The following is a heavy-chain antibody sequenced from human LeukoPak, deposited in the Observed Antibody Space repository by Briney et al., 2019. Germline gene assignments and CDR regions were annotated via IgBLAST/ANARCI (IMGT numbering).Heavy chain of an antibody. CDR2: ISSSGSTI. J-gene: IGHJ6*03. CDR1: GFTFSSYE. Sequence: GGSLILSCAASGFTFSSYEINWVRQAPGKGLEWVSYISSSGSTIYYADSVRGRFTISTDNAKNSLYLQMTSLRAEDTAVYYCARSPTTATIYYYYMDVWGKGTTVTVSS. D-gene: IGHD4-17*01. V-gene: IGHV3-48*03. CDR3: ARSPTTATIYYYYMDV.